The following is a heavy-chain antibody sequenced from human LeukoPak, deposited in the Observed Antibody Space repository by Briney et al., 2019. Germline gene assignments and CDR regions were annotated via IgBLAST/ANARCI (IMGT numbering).Heavy chain of an antibody. CDR2: ISYDGSNK. Sequence: PGGSLRLSCAVSGFTFSNYAMHWVRQAPGKGLEWVAVISYDGSNKYYADSLKGRFTIPRDNSKNTLYLQMNSLRAEDTAVYFCARDPLLSHQRGYFDSWGQGTLVTVSS. D-gene: IGHD3-10*01. CDR1: GFTFSNYA. V-gene: IGHV3-30-3*01. CDR3: ARDPLLSHQRGYFDS. J-gene: IGHJ4*02.